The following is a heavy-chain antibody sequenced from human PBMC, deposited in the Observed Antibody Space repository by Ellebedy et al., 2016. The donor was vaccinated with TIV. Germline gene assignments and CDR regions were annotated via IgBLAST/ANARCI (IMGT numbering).Heavy chain of an antibody. Sequence: GGSLRLXXEASGFTFSSYAMSWLRQAPGKGLEWVSGISWRGHYIGYADSVRGRFTISRGNAKSSLYLQMNSLRIEDTAVYYCTKDLLRGIWGGSGRDYWGQGTLVTVSS. V-gene: IGHV3-9*01. J-gene: IGHJ4*02. CDR3: TKDLLRGIWGGSGRDY. D-gene: IGHD7-27*01. CDR2: ISWRGHYI. CDR1: GFTFSSYA.